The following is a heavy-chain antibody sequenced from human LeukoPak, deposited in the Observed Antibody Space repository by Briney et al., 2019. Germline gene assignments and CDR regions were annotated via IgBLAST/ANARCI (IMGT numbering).Heavy chain of an antibody. J-gene: IGHJ5*02. D-gene: IGHD6-6*01. CDR2: IHPNSGGT. V-gene: IGHV1-2*02. Sequence: ASVKVSCKASGYTFTGYYIHWVRRAPGQGLEWMGWIHPNSGGTKFAQSFQGRVTLTRDTSITTASTELSSLISNDTAVYFCARTAYPSSSWFDPWGQGTQVTVSS. CDR1: GYTFTGYY. CDR3: ARTAYPSSSWFDP.